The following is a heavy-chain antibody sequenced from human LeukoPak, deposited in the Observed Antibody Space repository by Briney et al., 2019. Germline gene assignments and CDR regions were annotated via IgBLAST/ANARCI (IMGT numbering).Heavy chain of an antibody. CDR1: GFTFNNYA. D-gene: IGHD2-2*01. CDR2: ISGSGGAT. J-gene: IGHJ6*02. Sequence: GGSLRLSCAASGFTFNNYAMSWVRQAPGKGLEWVSAISGSGGATYYADSVKGRFTISRDNSKNTLFLHMNSLRVEDTAVYYCAKAPAAANKYYYGMDVWGQGTTVTVSS. CDR3: AKAPAAANKYYYGMDV. V-gene: IGHV3-23*01.